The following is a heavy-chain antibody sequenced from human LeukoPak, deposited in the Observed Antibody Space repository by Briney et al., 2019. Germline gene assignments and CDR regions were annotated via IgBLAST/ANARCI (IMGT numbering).Heavy chain of an antibody. CDR2: INPNSGGT. J-gene: IGHJ6*03. D-gene: IGHD6-19*01. CDR1: GYTFTVDY. Sequence: EASVKVSCKASGYTFTVDYMHLVRQAPGQGLEWMGWINPNSGGTNYAQKFQGRVTMTRDTSISTAYMELSRLRSDDTAVYYCARYQHSSGWYGDYYYYMDVWGKGTTVTVSS. V-gene: IGHV1-2*02. CDR3: ARYQHSSGWYGDYYYYMDV.